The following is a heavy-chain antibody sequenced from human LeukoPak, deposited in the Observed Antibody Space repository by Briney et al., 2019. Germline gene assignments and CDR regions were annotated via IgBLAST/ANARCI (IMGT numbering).Heavy chain of an antibody. Sequence: GGSLRLSCAASGFTFSSYAMYWVRQAPGKGLEYVSAISSDGGKTYYANSAKGRFTISRDNSKNTLYLQMGTLRVEDMALYHCARSIRAGYGLFDSWGQGTLVTVSS. V-gene: IGHV3-64*01. D-gene: IGHD5-18*01. CDR1: GFTFSSYA. CDR3: ARSIRAGYGLFDS. CDR2: ISSDGGKT. J-gene: IGHJ4*02.